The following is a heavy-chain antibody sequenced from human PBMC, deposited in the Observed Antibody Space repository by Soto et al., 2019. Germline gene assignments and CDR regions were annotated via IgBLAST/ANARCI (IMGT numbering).Heavy chain of an antibody. J-gene: IGHJ4*02. CDR3: ARDTGRWLQLGYFDY. CDR2: ISYDGSNK. V-gene: IGHV3-30-3*01. Sequence: QVQLVESGGGVVQPGRSLRLSCAASGFTFSSYAMHWVRQAPGKGLEWVAVISYDGSNKYDADSVKGRFTISRDKSKNTLDRQMNSMRAEDTAVYYCARDTGRWLQLGYFDYWGQGTLVIVSS. CDR1: GFTFSSYA. D-gene: IGHD5-12*01.